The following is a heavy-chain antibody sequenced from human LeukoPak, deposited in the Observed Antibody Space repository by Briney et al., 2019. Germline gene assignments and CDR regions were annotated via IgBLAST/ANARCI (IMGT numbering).Heavy chain of an antibody. Sequence: PGGSLRLSCAASGFTFSSYSMDWVRQAPGKGLEWVSSISSSSSYIYYADSVKGRFTISRDNAKNSLYLQMNSLRAEDTAVYYCARDKDDILTGCRHNWFDPWGQGTPVTVSS. J-gene: IGHJ5*02. D-gene: IGHD3-9*01. CDR1: GFTFSSYS. CDR3: ARDKDDILTGCRHNWFDP. CDR2: ISSSSSYI. V-gene: IGHV3-21*01.